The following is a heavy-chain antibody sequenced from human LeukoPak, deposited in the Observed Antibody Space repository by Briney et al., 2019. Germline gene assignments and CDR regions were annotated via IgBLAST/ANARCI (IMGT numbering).Heavy chain of an antibody. CDR1: GYSFTTYW. V-gene: IGHV5-51*01. CDR3: ASGSTWPRTRNFDY. CDR2: IYPGDSNT. D-gene: IGHD6-13*01. Sequence: GESLKISCKASGYSFTTYWIGWVRQMPGKGLEWMGIIYPGDSNTRYSPSFQGQVTISADKSISTAYLQWSSLKASDTAMYYCASGSTWPRTRNFDYWGQGTLVTVSS. J-gene: IGHJ4*02.